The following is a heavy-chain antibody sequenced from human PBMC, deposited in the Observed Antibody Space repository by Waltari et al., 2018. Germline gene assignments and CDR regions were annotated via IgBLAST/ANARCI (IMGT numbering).Heavy chain of an antibody. V-gene: IGHV3-30*01. D-gene: IGHD1-20*01. Sequence: QVQLVESGGGVVQPGRSLRLSCAASGFTFSSYAMHWVRQAPGKGLGWVAVISYDGSNKYYADSVKGRFTISRDNSKNTLYLQMNSLRAEDTAVYYCARDPRITGTTGYFDYWGQGTLVTVSS. CDR1: GFTFSSYA. J-gene: IGHJ4*02. CDR2: ISYDGSNK. CDR3: ARDPRITGTTGYFDY.